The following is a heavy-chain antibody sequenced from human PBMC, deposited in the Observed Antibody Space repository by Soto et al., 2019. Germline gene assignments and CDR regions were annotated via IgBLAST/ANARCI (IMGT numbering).Heavy chain of an antibody. CDR1: GYTFTSYG. D-gene: IGHD3-3*01. CDR2: ISASDGKT. CDR3: ARDPHEFWTSYWFDP. Sequence: SVKVSCKASGYTFTSYGINWVRQDPGQGLELMGWISASDGKTTYAEKFQGRVTLTTDTSTSTAYMELRSLRADDTAIYYCARDPHEFWTSYWFDPWGQGTPVTVSS. V-gene: IGHV1-18*04. J-gene: IGHJ5*02.